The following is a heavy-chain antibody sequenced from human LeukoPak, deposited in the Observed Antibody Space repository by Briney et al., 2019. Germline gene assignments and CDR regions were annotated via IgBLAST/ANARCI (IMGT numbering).Heavy chain of an antibody. V-gene: IGHV4-30-4*08. CDR3: ARSKYQLLSEGGY. D-gene: IGHD2-2*01. CDR1: GGSISSGDYY. Sequence: SQTLSLTCTVSGGSISSGDYYWSWIRQPPGKGLEWIGYIYYSGSTYYNPSLKSRVTISVDTSKNQFSLKLSSVTAADTAVYYCARSKYQLLSEGGYWGQGTLVPVSS. CDR2: IYYSGST. J-gene: IGHJ4*02.